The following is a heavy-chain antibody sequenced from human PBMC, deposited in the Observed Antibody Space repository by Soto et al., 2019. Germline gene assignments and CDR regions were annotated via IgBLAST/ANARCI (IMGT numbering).Heavy chain of an antibody. V-gene: IGHV2-70*01. CDR1: GFSLSTSGMC. CDR3: ARGSYDFWSGPAPYFDY. J-gene: IGHJ4*02. D-gene: IGHD3-3*01. Sequence: SGPTLVNPTQTLTLTCTFSGFSLSTSGMCVSWIRQPPGKALEWLALIDWDDDKYYSTSLKTRLTISKDTSKNQVVLTMTNMDPVDTATYYCARGSYDFWSGPAPYFDYWGQGTLVTVS. CDR2: IDWDDDK.